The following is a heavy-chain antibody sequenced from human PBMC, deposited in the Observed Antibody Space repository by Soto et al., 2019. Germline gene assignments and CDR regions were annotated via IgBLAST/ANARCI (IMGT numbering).Heavy chain of an antibody. Sequence: AETLSLTRNGSGGSISSSSYYLSWIRQPPGKGLDWIGSISYSGNTYYNPSLKSRVTISVDTSKNQSSLKLSSVTAAAPAVYYCARQGAGGRAFAMWGKGTMVTVSS. CDR2: ISYSGNT. CDR3: ARQGAGGRAFAM. J-gene: IGHJ3*02. D-gene: IGHD3-10*01. CDR1: GGSISSSSYY. V-gene: IGHV4-39*01.